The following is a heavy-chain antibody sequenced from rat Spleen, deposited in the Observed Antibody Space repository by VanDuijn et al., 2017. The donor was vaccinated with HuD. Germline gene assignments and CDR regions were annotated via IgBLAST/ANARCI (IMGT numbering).Heavy chain of an antibody. J-gene: IGHJ2*01. CDR3: ASLTTAFDY. CDR1: GFIFSNYY. Sequence: EVQLVESGGGLVQPGRSLKLSCAASGFIFSNYYMAWVRQAPTKGLEWVAFISAGGGNTHYRDSVKGRVTISRDNAKSTLCLQMNSLRSEDTATYYCASLTTAFDYWGQGVMVTVSS. D-gene: IGHD1-10*01. CDR2: ISAGGGNT. V-gene: IGHV5-25*01.